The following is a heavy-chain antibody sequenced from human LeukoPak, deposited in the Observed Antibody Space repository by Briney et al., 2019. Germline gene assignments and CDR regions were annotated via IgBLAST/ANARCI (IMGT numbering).Heavy chain of an antibody. CDR1: GYTFTGYY. J-gene: IGHJ5*02. CDR3: ARETPTMVRGVSGWFDP. Sequence: GASVKVSCKASGYTFTGYYMHWVRQAPGQGLESMGWINPNSGGTNYAQKFQGWVTMTRDASISTAYMELSRLRSDDTAVYYCARETPTMVRGVSGWFDPWGQGTLVTVSS. CDR2: INPNSGGT. V-gene: IGHV1-2*04. D-gene: IGHD3-10*01.